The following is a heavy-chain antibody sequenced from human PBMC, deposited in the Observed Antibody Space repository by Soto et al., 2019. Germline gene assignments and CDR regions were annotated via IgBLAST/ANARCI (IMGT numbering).Heavy chain of an antibody. D-gene: IGHD2-2*02. CDR1: GFTFTSSA. J-gene: IGHJ3*02. V-gene: IGHV1-58*01. CDR3: AALVVPAAIIGAFDI. Sequence: ASVKVSCKASGFTFTSSAVQWVRQARGQRLEWIGWIVVGSGNTNYAQKFQERVTITRDMSTSTAYMELSSLRSEDTAVYYCAALVVPAAIIGAFDIWGQGTMVTVSS. CDR2: IVVGSGNT.